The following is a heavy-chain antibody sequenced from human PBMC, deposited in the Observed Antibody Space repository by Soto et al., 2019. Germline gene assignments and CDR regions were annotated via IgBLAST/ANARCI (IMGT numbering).Heavy chain of an antibody. CDR3: ARAGYSYDLFDY. CDR2: INSDGSST. Sequence: GGSLRLSCAASGFTFSSYWMHWVRQAPGKGLVWVSRINSDGSSTSYADSVKGRFTIPRDDAKNTLYLQMNSLRAEDTAVYYCARAGYSYDLFDYWGQGTLVTVSS. V-gene: IGHV3-74*01. D-gene: IGHD5-18*01. CDR1: GFTFSSYW. J-gene: IGHJ4*02.